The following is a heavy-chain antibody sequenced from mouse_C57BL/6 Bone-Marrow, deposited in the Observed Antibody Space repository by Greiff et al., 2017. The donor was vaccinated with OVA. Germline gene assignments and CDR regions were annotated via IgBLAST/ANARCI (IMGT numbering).Heavy chain of an antibody. Sequence: EVHLVESGGGLVKPGGSLKLSCAASGFTFSSYAMSWVRQTPEKRLEWVATISDGGSYTYYPDNVKGRFTISRDNAKNNLYLQMSHLKSEDTAMYYFAIDYDYDTRDYWGQGTSVTVSS. V-gene: IGHV5-4*01. CDR1: GFTFSSYA. CDR3: AIDYDYDTRDY. J-gene: IGHJ4*01. CDR2: ISDGGSYT. D-gene: IGHD2-4*01.